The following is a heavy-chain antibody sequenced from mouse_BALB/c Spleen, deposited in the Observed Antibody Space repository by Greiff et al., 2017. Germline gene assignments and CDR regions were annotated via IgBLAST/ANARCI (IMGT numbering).Heavy chain of an antibody. CDR2: INPSSGYT. V-gene: IGHV1-4*01. CDR3: AKEAYYDYAMDY. Sequence: QVQLQQSGAELARPGASVKMSCKASGYTFTSYTMHWVKQRPGQGLEWIGYINPSSGYTNYNQKFKDKATLTADKSSSTAYMQLSSLTSEDSAVYYCAKEAYYDYAMDYWGQGTSVTVSS. CDR1: GYTFTSYT. D-gene: IGHD2-10*01. J-gene: IGHJ4*01.